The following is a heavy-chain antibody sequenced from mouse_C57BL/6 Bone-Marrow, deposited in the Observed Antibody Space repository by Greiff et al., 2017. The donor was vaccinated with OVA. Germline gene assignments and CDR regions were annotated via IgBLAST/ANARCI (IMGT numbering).Heavy chain of an antibody. CDR1: GYTFTDYY. CDR2: INPNNGGT. CDR3: ARGGNLFDY. Sequence: EVQLQQSGPELVKPGASVKISCKASGYTFTDYYMNWVKQSHGKSLEWIGDINPNNGGTSYNQKFKGKATLTVDKSSSTAYMELRSLTSEDSAVYYCARGGNLFDYWGQGTTLTVSS. D-gene: IGHD2-1*01. V-gene: IGHV1-26*01. J-gene: IGHJ2*01.